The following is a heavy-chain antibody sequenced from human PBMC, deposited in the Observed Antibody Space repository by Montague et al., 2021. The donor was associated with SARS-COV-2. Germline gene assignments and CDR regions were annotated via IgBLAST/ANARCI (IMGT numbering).Heavy chain of an antibody. D-gene: IGHD3-10*01. CDR2: IYYSGTA. CDR1: GGSISTYY. V-gene: IGHV4-59*08. J-gene: IGHJ5*02. CDR3: ARLVGGRETRFDP. Sequence: SETLSLTCTVSGGSISTYYWSWIRQPPGKGLEWIGYIYYSGTANYNPSLKSRVTISVDTSKNQFSLKVRSVTAADTAVYYCARLVGGRETRFDPWGQGTLVPVSS.